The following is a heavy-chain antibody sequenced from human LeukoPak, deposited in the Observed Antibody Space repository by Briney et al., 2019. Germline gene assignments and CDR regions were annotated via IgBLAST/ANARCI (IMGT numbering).Heavy chain of an antibody. CDR3: ARDYGDYFRWFDP. J-gene: IGHJ5*02. Sequence: SETLSLTCTVSGDSISSGGYHWTWIRQHPGKGLERIGYISYSGITYYNPSLKSRVSISMDTSKNQFSLSLTSVTAADTAVYFCARDYGDYFRWFDPWGQGTLVTVSS. D-gene: IGHD4-17*01. CDR2: ISYSGIT. V-gene: IGHV4-31*03. CDR1: GDSISSGGYH.